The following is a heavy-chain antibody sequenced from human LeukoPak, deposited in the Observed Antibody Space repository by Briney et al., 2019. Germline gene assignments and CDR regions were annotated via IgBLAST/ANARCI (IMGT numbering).Heavy chain of an antibody. CDR1: GITFGDYA. CDR3: AKGGLQGTNYFDY. V-gene: IGHV3-30*02. J-gene: IGHJ4*02. D-gene: IGHD3-10*01. CDR2: IRYDGVNK. Sequence: PGGSLRLSCAASGITFGDYAMHWVRQAPGKGLEWLAYIRYDGVNKYYAESVKGRFVISRDNSKNTLSPQMNSLTDEDTAVYYCAKGGLQGTNYFDYWGQGTLVTVSS.